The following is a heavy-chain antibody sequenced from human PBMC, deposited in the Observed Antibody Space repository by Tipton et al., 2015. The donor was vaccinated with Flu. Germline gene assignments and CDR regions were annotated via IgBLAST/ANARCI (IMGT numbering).Heavy chain of an antibody. V-gene: IGHV4-39*07. CDR2: IYYSGRT. Sequence: TLSLTCTVSGGSISSGSYYWGWIRQPPGKGLEWIGCIYYSGRTYYNPSLKSRVTLSVDTSKNQFSLKLSSVTAADTAGYYCAREKDSSGSEFFQQWGQGTLVTVSS. CDR1: GGSISSGSYY. D-gene: IGHD6-19*01. J-gene: IGHJ1*01. CDR3: AREKDSSGSEFFQQ.